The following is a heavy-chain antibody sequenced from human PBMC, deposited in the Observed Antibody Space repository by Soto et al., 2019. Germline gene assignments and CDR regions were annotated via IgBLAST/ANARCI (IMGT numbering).Heavy chain of an antibody. J-gene: IGHJ4*02. CDR2: IYYSGST. CDR1: GGSISSSSYY. CDR3: ARELRYFDWLLYFDY. Sequence: SETLSLTCTVSGGSISSSSYYWGWIRQPPGKGLEWIGSIYYSGSTYYNPSLKSRVTISVDTSKNQFSLKLSSVTAADTAVYYCARELRYFDWLLYFDYWGQGTLVTVSS. V-gene: IGHV4-39*02. D-gene: IGHD3-9*01.